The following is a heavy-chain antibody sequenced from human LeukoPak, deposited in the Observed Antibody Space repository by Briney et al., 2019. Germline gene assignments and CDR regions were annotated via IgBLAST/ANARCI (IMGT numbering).Heavy chain of an antibody. CDR1: GGSISSYY. Sequence: KASETLSLTCTVSGGSISSYYWSWVRQAPGKGLEWVSSINSDSTNIYYTDPVKGRFTVSRDNAKNSLYLQMNSLRAEDTAVYYCARGTTVESDYWGQGTLVTVSS. CDR2: INSDSTNI. J-gene: IGHJ4*02. V-gene: IGHV3-21*01. D-gene: IGHD4-23*01. CDR3: ARGTTVESDY.